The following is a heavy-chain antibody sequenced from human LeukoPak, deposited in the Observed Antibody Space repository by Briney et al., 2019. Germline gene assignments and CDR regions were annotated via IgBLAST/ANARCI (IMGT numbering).Heavy chain of an antibody. D-gene: IGHD6-13*01. CDR3: AKDFGSSSYRQNAFDI. Sequence: GGSLRLSCAASGFTFSSYAMSWVRQAPGKGLEWASAISGSGGSTYYADSVKGRFTISRDNSKNTLYLQMNSLRAEDTAVYYCAKDFGSSSYRQNAFDIWGQGTMVTVSS. V-gene: IGHV3-23*01. CDR1: GFTFSSYA. J-gene: IGHJ3*02. CDR2: ISGSGGST.